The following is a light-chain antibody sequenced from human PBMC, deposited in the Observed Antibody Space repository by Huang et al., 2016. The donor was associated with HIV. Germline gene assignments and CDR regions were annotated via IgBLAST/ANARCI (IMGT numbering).Light chain of an antibody. CDR3: QQYNNWPRT. Sequence: EIVMTQSPATLSVSPGERATLSCRASQSVSNNLAWYQQKPVKPPRLLSYYASTRATGFPARFSGSGSGTEFTLTISSLQSEDFAVYYCQQYNNWPRTFGQGTKVEIK. J-gene: IGKJ1*01. CDR2: YAS. CDR1: QSVSNN. V-gene: IGKV3-15*01.